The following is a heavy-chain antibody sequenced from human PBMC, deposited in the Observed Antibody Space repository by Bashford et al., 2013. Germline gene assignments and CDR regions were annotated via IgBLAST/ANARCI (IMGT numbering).Heavy chain of an antibody. CDR1: GFTFSDYY. CDR2: ISSSSSYT. D-gene: IGHD6-19*01. V-gene: IGHV3-11*05. J-gene: IGHJ3*02. CDR3: ARASMSSGWNSRTFDI. Sequence: GGPVRLSCAASGFTFSDYYMSWIRQAPGKGLEWVSYISSSSSYTNYADSVKGRFTISRDNAKNSLYLQMNSLRAEDTAVYYCARASMSSGWNSRTFDIWGQGTMVTVSS.